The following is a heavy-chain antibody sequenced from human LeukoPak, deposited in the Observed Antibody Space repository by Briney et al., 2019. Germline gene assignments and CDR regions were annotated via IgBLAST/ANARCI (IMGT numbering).Heavy chain of an antibody. V-gene: IGHV3-23*01. CDR3: ARDSGSYSYYFDY. J-gene: IGHJ4*02. CDR1: GFTFSSYA. CDR2: ISGSGGST. Sequence: GGSLRLSCAASGFTFSSYAMSWVRQAPGKGLEWVSAISGSGGSTYYADSVKGRFTISRDNSKNTLYLQMNSLRAEDTAVYYCARDSGSYSYYFDYWGQGTLVTVSS. D-gene: IGHD1-26*01.